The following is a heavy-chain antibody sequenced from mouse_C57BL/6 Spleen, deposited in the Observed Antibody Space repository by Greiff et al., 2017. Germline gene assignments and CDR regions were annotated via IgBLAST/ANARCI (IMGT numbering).Heavy chain of an antibody. J-gene: IGHJ2*01. CDR1: GFSLPSYA. V-gene: IGHV2-9-1*01. D-gene: IGHD1-1*01. Sequence: VKLVESGPGLVAPSQSLSITCTVSGFSLPSYAISWVRQPPGTGLEWLGVIWTGGGTNYNLALKSRLSISKDNSKSQVFVKMNSLQTDDTARYYCARNTDYYGSYFDYWGQGTTLTVSS. CDR2: IWTGGGT. CDR3: ARNTDYYGSYFDY.